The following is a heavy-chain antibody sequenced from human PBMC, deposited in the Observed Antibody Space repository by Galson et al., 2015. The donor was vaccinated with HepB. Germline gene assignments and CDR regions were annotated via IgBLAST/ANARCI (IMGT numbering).Heavy chain of an antibody. CDR2: IKHDGSER. V-gene: IGHV3-7*01. Sequence: SLRLSCAASGFTFSSYWMSWVRQAPGKGLEWVANIKHDGSERYYVDSVEGRFTISRDNDKNSLHLQMNSLRAEDTAEYYCVRDLEGDYAFDYWGQGALVTVSS. D-gene: IGHD4-17*01. CDR1: GFTFSSYW. CDR3: VRDLEGDYAFDY. J-gene: IGHJ4*02.